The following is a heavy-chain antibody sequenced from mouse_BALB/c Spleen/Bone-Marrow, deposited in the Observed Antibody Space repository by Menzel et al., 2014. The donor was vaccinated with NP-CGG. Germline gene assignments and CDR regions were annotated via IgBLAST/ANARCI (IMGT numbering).Heavy chain of an antibody. J-gene: IGHJ3*01. CDR1: GYTFTSYY. CDR3: TRYDGYFTLFAY. V-gene: IGHV1-53*01. CDR2: INPSNGDT. Sequence: VQLQQSGAELVEPGASVKLSCKASGYTFTSYYLYWVKQRPGQGLEWIGEINPSNGDTNFNEKFKSKASLTVDISSNTTYMQLSSLTSEDSAVYYCTRYDGYFTLFAYWGQGTLVTVSA. D-gene: IGHD2-3*01.